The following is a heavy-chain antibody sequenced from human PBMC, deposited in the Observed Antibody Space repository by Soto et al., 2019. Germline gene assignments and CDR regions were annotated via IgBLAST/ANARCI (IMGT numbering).Heavy chain of an antibody. Sequence: EVQLVESGGGLVQPGGSLRLSCAASGFTFSSYSMNWVRQAPGKGLEWVSYISSSSSTIYYADSVKCRFTISRDNAKNSLYLKMNSLRDEDTAVYYCASEGGLLNWFDPWGKGTLVTVSS. J-gene: IGHJ5*02. CDR3: ASEGGLLNWFDP. CDR2: ISSSSSTI. CDR1: GFTFSSYS. V-gene: IGHV3-48*02.